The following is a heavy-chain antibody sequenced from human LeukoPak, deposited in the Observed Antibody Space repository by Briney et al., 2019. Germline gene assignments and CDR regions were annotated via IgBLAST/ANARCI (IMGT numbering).Heavy chain of an antibody. CDR3: ARDRFYDSSGYYIL. D-gene: IGHD3-22*01. CDR1: GFTFSSYA. J-gene: IGHJ4*02. V-gene: IGHV3-30*14. Sequence: PGGSLRLSCAASGFTFSSYAMHWVRQAPGKGLEWVAVISYDGSNKYYADSVKGRFTISRDNSKNTLYLQMNSLRAEDTAVYYCARDRFYDSSGYYILWGQGTLVTVSS. CDR2: ISYDGSNK.